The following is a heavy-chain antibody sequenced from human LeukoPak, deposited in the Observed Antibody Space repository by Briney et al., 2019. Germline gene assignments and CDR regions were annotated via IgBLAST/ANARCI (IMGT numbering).Heavy chain of an antibody. J-gene: IGHJ4*02. D-gene: IGHD1-7*01. Sequence: ASVKVSCKASGGTFSSYAISWVRQAPGQGLEWMGWISAYNGNTNYAQKLQGRVTMTTDTSTSTAYMELRSLRSDDTAVYYCASWGGELELPDYWGQGTLVTVSS. CDR3: ASWGGELELPDY. CDR2: ISAYNGNT. V-gene: IGHV1-18*01. CDR1: GGTFSSYA.